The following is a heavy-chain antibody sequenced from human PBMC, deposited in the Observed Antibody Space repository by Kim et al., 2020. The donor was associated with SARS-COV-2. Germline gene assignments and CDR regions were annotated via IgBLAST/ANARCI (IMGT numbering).Heavy chain of an antibody. J-gene: IGHJ4*01. CDR2: ITYDGSNK. V-gene: IGHV3-30*04. CDR1: GFTFSSYA. CDR3: AREGWDSRCYYIGGLDY. Sequence: GGSLRLSCAASGFTFSSYAMHWVRQAPGKGLEWVAAITYDGSNKYYADSVKGRFTISRDNSKNTLYLQMNSLRAEDTAVYYCAREGWDSRCYYIGGLDY. D-gene: IGHD3-22*01.